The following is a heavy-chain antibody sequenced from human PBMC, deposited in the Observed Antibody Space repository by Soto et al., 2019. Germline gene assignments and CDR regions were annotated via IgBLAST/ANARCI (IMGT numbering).Heavy chain of an antibody. CDR2: ISGYNGNT. Sequence: GASVKVSCKASGYTFTSYGISCVRQAPGQGLEWMGWISGYNGNTNYAQKFQGRVTMTTDTSTSTAYMELRSLTSDDTAVYFCARDREYSGYGSDAFGVWGQGTMVTVSS. J-gene: IGHJ3*01. CDR1: GYTFTSYG. D-gene: IGHD5-12*01. CDR3: ARDREYSGYGSDAFGV. V-gene: IGHV1-18*01.